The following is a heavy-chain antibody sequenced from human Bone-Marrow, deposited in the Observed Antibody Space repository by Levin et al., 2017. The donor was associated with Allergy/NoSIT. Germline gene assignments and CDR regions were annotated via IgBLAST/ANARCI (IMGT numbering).Heavy chain of an antibody. D-gene: IGHD2/OR15-2a*01. Sequence: GESLKISCAASGFTVRNSFMSWVRQAPGKGLEWVSAIYDDGSTFYIDSVKGRFTISRDNSKNKLFLQMNGLRAEDTAVYYCARDKYFDSTTYYYSDNWGQGTLVSVSS. V-gene: IGHV3-53*01. J-gene: IGHJ4*02. CDR2: IYDDGST. CDR1: GFTVRNSF. CDR3: ARDKYFDSTTYYYSDN.